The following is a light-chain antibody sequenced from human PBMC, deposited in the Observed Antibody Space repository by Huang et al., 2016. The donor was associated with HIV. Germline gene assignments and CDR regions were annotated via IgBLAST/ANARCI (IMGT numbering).Light chain of an antibody. J-gene: IGKJ2*01. CDR2: GAS. CDR3: QQYHNWPPYT. V-gene: IGKV3-15*01. Sequence: EILLTQSPATLSVSPGERVTLSCRASQSISNNLAWYQQKPSQAPRLLIYGASTRATAIPARFSGSASGTEFTLTISSLQSEDFAVYYCQQYHNWPPYTFGQGTKLEI. CDR1: QSISNN.